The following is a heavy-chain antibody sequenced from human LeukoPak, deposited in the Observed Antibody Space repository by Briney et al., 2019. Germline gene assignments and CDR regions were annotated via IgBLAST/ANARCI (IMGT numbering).Heavy chain of an antibody. J-gene: IGHJ5*01. CDR1: GGSISSGGYY. CDR2: IYYSGST. CDR3: ARDAGSRWISWFDS. V-gene: IGHV4-31*03. D-gene: IGHD6-19*01. Sequence: SETLSLTCTVSGGSISSGGYYWSWIRQHPGKGLEWIGYIYYSGSTYYNPSLKSRVTISVDTSKNQFSLKLSSVTAADTAVYYCARDAGSRWISWFDSWGQGSLVAVSS.